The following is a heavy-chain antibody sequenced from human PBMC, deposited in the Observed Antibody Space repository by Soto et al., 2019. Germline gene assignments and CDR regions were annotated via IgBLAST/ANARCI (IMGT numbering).Heavy chain of an antibody. Sequence: PGGSLRLSCAASGFTFSSYWMSWVRQAPGKGLEWVANIKQDGSEKYYADSVKGRFTISRDNSKNTLYLQMNSLRAEDTAVYYCAKNIAGFWSGSPVADDYWGQGTLVTVSS. CDR1: GFTFSSYW. J-gene: IGHJ4*02. V-gene: IGHV3-7*01. CDR2: IKQDGSEK. CDR3: AKNIAGFWSGSPVADDY. D-gene: IGHD3-3*01.